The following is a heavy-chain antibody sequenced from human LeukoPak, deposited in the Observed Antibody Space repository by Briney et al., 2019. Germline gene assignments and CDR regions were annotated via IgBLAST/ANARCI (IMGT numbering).Heavy chain of an antibody. CDR2: IWFDGSNK. CDR3: ARDPSYCSSTNCYVGSPLYYYYPMDV. Sequence: PGGSLRLSCAASGFTFTSAWMSWVRQAPGKGLEWVAVIWFDGSNKHYADSVKGRFSISRDNSENTLYLQMNSLRAEDTAVYYCARDPSYCSSTNCYVGSPLYYYYPMDVWGQGTTVTVSS. V-gene: IGHV3-33*08. J-gene: IGHJ6*02. D-gene: IGHD2-2*01. CDR1: GFTFTSAW.